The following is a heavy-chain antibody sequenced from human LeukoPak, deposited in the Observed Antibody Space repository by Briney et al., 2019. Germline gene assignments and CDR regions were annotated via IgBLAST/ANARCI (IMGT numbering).Heavy chain of an antibody. V-gene: IGHV4-59*01. CDR1: GGSISSYY. CDR2: IYYSGST. CDR3: ARQDTAMVYFDY. D-gene: IGHD5-18*01. J-gene: IGHJ4*02. Sequence: SETLSLTCTVSGGSISSYYWSWIRQPPPKGLEWIGYIYYSGSTNYNPSLKSRVTIPVDTSKNQFSLKLSSVTAADTAVYYCARQDTAMVYFDYWGQGTLVTVSS.